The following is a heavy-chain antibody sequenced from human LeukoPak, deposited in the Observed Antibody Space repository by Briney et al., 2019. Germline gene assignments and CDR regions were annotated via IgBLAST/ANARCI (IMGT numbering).Heavy chain of an antibody. V-gene: IGHV1-69*13. CDR3: ASGSSSHIDY. J-gene: IGHJ4*02. Sequence: GASVKVSCKASGGTFSNYAISWVRQAPGQGLEWMGGIIPIFGTANYAQKFQGRVTITADESTSTASMELSSLRSDDTAVYYCASGSSSHIDYWGQGTLVTVSS. CDR2: IIPIFGTA. CDR1: GGTFSNYA. D-gene: IGHD6-13*01.